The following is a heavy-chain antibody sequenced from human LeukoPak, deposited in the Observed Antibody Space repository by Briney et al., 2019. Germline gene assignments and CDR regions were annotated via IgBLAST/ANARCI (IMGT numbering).Heavy chain of an antibody. J-gene: IGHJ4*02. CDR3: ARHPDYGGNFDS. V-gene: IGHV4-59*08. Sequence: SETLSLTCTVSGVXVTSYYWSWIRQLPGKGLEWIGYISYSGSTNYNPSLKSRVTISVDTSKNQFTLKLSSVTAADTAVYYCARHPDYGGNFDSWGQGTLVTVSS. D-gene: IGHD4-23*01. CDR1: GVXVTSYY. CDR2: ISYSGST.